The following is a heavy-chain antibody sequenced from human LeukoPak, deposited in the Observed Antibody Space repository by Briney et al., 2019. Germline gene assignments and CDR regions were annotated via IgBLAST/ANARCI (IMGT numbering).Heavy chain of an antibody. J-gene: IGHJ4*02. CDR2: IYYSGST. Sequence: PSETLSLTCTVSGGSISSYYWSWIRQPPGKGLEWIGYIYYSGSTNYNPSLKSRVTISVDTSKNQFSLKLSSVTAADTAVYYCARDQVDGSYLDYWGQGTLVTVSS. D-gene: IGHD1-26*01. CDR3: ARDQVDGSYLDY. CDR1: GGSISSYY. V-gene: IGHV4-59*12.